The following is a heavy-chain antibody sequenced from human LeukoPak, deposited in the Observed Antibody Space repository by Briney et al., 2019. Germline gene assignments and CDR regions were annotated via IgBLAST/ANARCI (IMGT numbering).Heavy chain of an antibody. Sequence: GASVKVSCKASGYTFTTYDINWVRQATGQRREWMGWMNPNSGYTGYAQKFQGRVTITRDTSISTAYMELSSLRSEDTAVYYCARVAGSIDYWGQGTLVTVSS. J-gene: IGHJ4*02. CDR3: ARVAGSIDY. D-gene: IGHD6-19*01. CDR1: GYTFTTYD. CDR2: MNPNSGYT. V-gene: IGHV1-8*03.